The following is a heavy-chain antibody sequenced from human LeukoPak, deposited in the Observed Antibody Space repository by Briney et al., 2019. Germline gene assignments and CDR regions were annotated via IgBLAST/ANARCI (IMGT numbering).Heavy chain of an antibody. V-gene: IGHV3-9*01. D-gene: IGHD3-22*01. CDR3: AKGGYYSPYYFDY. CDR1: GVTFDDYA. J-gene: IGHJ4*02. CDR2: ISWNSGSI. Sequence: GGSLRLSCAASGVTFDDYAMHWVRQAPGKGLEWVSGISWNSGSIGYADSVKGRFTISRGNAKNSLYLQMNSLRAEDTALYYCAKGGYYSPYYFDYWGQGTLVTVSS.